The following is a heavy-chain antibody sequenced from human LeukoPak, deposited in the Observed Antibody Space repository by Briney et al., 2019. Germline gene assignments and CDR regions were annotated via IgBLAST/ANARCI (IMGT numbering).Heavy chain of an antibody. V-gene: IGHV3-30-3*01. J-gene: IGHJ4*02. CDR3: ARASSGPPDY. Sequence: GGSLRLSCAASGFTLSSYAMHWVRQAPGKGLEWVAVISYDGSNKYYADSVKGRFTISRDNSKNTLYLQMNGLRAEDTAVYYCARASSGPPDYWGQGTLVTVSS. CDR2: ISYDGSNK. CDR1: GFTLSSYA.